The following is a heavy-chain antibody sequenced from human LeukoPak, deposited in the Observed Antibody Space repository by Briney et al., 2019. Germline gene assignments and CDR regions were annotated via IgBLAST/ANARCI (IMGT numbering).Heavy chain of an antibody. V-gene: IGHV3-48*01. CDR3: AISPRKRAYYYDSSGHSGDY. D-gene: IGHD3-22*01. CDR1: GFTFSLYN. Sequence: GGSLRLSCTASGFTFSLYNMNWVRQAPGKGLEWLSYISSRSTTIHYADSVRGRFTISRDNAKNSLYLQMNSLRAEDTAVYYCAISPRKRAYYYDSSGHSGDYWGQGTLVTVSS. J-gene: IGHJ4*02. CDR2: ISSRSTTI.